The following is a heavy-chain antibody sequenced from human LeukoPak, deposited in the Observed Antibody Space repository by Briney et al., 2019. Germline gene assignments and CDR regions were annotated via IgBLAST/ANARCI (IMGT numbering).Heavy chain of an antibody. Sequence: SETLSLSCTVSGDSINSTSFYWGWVRQPPGKGLEWIGEIYHSGSTNYNPSLKSRVTISLDKSKNQFSLKLSSVTAADTAVYYCATTAAAGTRLAWFDPWGQGTLVTVSS. CDR3: ATTAAAGTRLAWFDP. D-gene: IGHD6-13*01. J-gene: IGHJ5*02. V-gene: IGHV4-39*07. CDR1: GDSINSTSFY. CDR2: IYHSGST.